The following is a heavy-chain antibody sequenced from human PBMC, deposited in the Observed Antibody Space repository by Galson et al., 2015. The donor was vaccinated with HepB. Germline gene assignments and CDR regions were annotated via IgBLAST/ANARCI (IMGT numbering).Heavy chain of an antibody. D-gene: IGHD3-16*01. V-gene: IGHV4-59*01. Sequence: SETLSLTCTVSGGSISSYYWSWIRQPPGKGLEWIGYIYYSGSTNYNPSLKSRVTISVDTSKNQFSLKLSSVTAADTAVYYCARVSWGYYYYYMDVWGKGTTVTVSS. CDR2: IYYSGST. CDR1: GGSISSYY. CDR3: ARVSWGYYYYYMDV. J-gene: IGHJ6*03.